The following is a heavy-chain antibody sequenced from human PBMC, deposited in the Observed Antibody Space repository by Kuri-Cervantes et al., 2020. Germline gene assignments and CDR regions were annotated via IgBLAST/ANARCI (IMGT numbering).Heavy chain of an antibody. CDR3: ARVFDL. J-gene: IGHJ2*01. CDR1: GFTVSSNY. CDR2: ISSGSSYI. Sequence: GGSLRLSCAASGFTVSSNYMSWVRQAPGKGLEWVSSISSGSSYIYYADSVKGRFTISRDNAKNSLYLQMNSLRAEDTAVYYCARVFDLWGRGTLVTVSS. V-gene: IGHV3-21*01.